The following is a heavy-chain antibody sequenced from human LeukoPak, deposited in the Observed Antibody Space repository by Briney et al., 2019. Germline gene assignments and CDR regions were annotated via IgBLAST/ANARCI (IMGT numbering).Heavy chain of an antibody. CDR1: GYSFASYW. D-gene: IGHD2-2*02. CDR3: ARSGSSTSPYRD. Sequence: GESLKISCKGSGYSFASYWIGWVRQMPGKGLEWMGRIDPSDSYTNYSPSFQGHVTISADKSISTAYLQWSSLKASDTAMYYCARSGSSTSPYRDWGQGTMVTVSS. J-gene: IGHJ3*01. CDR2: IDPSDSYT. V-gene: IGHV5-10-1*01.